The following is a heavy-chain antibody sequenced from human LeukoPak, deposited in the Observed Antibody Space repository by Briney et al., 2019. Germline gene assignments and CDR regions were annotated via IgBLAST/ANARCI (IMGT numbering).Heavy chain of an antibody. CDR3: ARVVSIRSIAAAGV. CDR1: GYTFTSYD. J-gene: IGHJ6*02. V-gene: IGHV1-8*01. CDR2: MNPNSGNT. Sequence: GASVKVSCKASGYTFTSYDINWVRQATGQGLEWMGWMNPNSGNTGYAQKFQGRVTMTRTTSISTAYMDLSCLRSEDTAVYYCARVVSIRSIAAAGVWGQGTTVTVSS. D-gene: IGHD6-13*01.